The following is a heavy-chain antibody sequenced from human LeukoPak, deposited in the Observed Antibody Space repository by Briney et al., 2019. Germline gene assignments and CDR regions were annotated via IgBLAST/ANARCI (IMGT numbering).Heavy chain of an antibody. Sequence: SQTLSLTCTVSGGSITSGNYYWSWIRQAPGRGLEWIGYIYHSGDTYSNPSLKGRATVSMDRSKNQFSLNLSSVTAADTAVYYCARARRYSSSPMPYYFDYWGQGTLVTVSS. CDR3: ARARRYSSSPMPYYFDY. CDR2: IYHSGDT. D-gene: IGHD6-6*01. J-gene: IGHJ4*02. V-gene: IGHV4-30-2*01. CDR1: GGSITSGNYY.